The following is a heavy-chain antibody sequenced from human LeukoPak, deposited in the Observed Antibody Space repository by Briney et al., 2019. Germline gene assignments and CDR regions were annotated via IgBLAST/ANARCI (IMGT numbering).Heavy chain of an antibody. V-gene: IGHV3-21*01. Sequence: PGGSLRLSCAASGFTFSSYSMNWVRQAPGKGLEWVSSISSSSSYIYYADSVKGRFTISRDNAKNSLYLQMNSLRTEDTAVYYCARVNMVRGGFFDYWGQGTLVTVSS. J-gene: IGHJ4*02. CDR3: ARVNMVRGGFFDY. D-gene: IGHD3-10*01. CDR2: ISSSSSYI. CDR1: GFTFSSYS.